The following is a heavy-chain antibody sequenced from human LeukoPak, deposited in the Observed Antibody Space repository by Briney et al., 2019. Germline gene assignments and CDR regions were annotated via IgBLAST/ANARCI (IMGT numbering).Heavy chain of an antibody. CDR3: AHTYTAMVYNWFDP. CDR1: GFSLSTSGVG. V-gene: IGHV2-5*02. CDR2: IYWDDDK. J-gene: IGHJ5*02. D-gene: IGHD5-18*01. Sequence: SGPTLVRPTQTLTLTCTFSGFSLSTSGVGVGWIRQPPGKALEWLALIYWDDDKRYSPSLKSRLTITKDTSKNQVVLTMTNMDPVDTATYYCAHTYTAMVYNWFDPWGQGTLVTVSS.